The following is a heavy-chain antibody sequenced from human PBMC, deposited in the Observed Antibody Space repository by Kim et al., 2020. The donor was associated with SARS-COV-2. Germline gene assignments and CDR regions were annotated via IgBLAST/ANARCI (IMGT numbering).Heavy chain of an antibody. D-gene: IGHD4-17*01. V-gene: IGHV4-61*02. Sequence: SETLSLTCTVSGGSISSGSYYWSWIRQPAGKGLEWIGRIYTSGSTNYNPSLKSRVTISVDTSKNQFSLKLSSVTAADTAVYYCARGLPQPTTYFDYWGQGTLVTVSS. CDR3: ARGLPQPTTYFDY. J-gene: IGHJ4*02. CDR1: GGSISSGSYY. CDR2: IYTSGST.